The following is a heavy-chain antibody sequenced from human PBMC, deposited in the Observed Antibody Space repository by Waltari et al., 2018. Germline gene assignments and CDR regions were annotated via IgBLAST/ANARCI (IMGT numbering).Heavy chain of an antibody. Sequence: QVQLVQSGAEVQKPGASVKVSCKASGYTFTGYYMHGVRQAPGQGLEWMGWINPNSGGTNYAQKFQGRVTITRDTSISTAYMELSRLRSDDTAVYYCARDGPWSGYYTSLAFDYWGQGTLVTVSS. CDR1: GYTFTGYY. V-gene: IGHV1-2*02. CDR2: INPNSGGT. J-gene: IGHJ4*02. CDR3: ARDGPWSGYYTSLAFDY. D-gene: IGHD3-3*01.